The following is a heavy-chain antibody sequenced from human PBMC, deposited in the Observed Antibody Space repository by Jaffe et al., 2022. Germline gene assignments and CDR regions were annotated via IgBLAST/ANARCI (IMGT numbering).Heavy chain of an antibody. CDR1: GYSISSGYY. V-gene: IGHV4-38-2*02. CDR3: ARDPAIWDYYYYMDV. CDR2: IYHSGST. J-gene: IGHJ6*03. D-gene: IGHD7-27*01. Sequence: QVQLQESGPGLVKPSETLSLTCAVSGYSISSGYYWGWIRQPPGKGLEWIGSIYHSGSTYYNPSLKSRVTISVDTSKNQFSLKLSSVTAADTAVYYCARDPAIWDYYYYMDVWGKGTTVTVSS.